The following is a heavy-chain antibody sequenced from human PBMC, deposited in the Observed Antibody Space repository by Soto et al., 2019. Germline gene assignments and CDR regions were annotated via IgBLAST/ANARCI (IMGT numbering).Heavy chain of an antibody. CDR1: GFTFSNAW. CDR2: IKSKTDGGTT. D-gene: IGHD1-20*01. J-gene: IGHJ5*02. CDR3: NTDLLYNWSFNHWFDP. V-gene: IGHV3-15*07. Sequence: EVQLVESGGGLVKPGGSLRLSCAASGFTFSNAWMNWVRQAPGKGLEWVGRIKSKTDGGTTDYAAPVKGRFTISRDDSKNPLYLQMNGQKTEDNAVAYCNTDLLYNWSFNHWFDPWGQGTLVTVSS.